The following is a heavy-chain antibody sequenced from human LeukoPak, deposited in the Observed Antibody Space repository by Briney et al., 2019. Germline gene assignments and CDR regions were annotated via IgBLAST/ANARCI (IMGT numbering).Heavy chain of an antibody. CDR3: VGHSDY. Sequence: GGSLRLSCAASGFTFNSFGMHWVRQAPGKGLEWVAFIHFDGNNKYYADSVKGRFTISRDNSKNSLYLQMNSLRAEDTAVYYCVGHSDYWGQGTLVTVSS. V-gene: IGHV3-30*02. D-gene: IGHD3-16*01. J-gene: IGHJ4*02. CDR1: GFTFNSFG. CDR2: IHFDGNNK.